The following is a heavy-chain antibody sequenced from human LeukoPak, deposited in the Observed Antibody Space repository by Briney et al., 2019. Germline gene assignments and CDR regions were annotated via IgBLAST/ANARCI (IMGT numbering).Heavy chain of an antibody. J-gene: IGHJ4*02. D-gene: IGHD3-10*01. CDR2: ISSSGSTI. CDR1: GFTFSSYE. CDR3: ARGRDTMVRGVTDY. V-gene: IGHV3-48*03. Sequence: GGSLRLSCAASGFTFSSYEMNWVRQAPGKGLEWVSYISSSGSTIYYADSVKGRFTISRDNAKNSLYLQMNSLRAEDTAVYYCARGRDTMVRGVTDYWGQGTLVTVSS.